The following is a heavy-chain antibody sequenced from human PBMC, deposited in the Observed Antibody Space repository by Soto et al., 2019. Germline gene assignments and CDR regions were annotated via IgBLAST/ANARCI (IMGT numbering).Heavy chain of an antibody. J-gene: IGHJ4*02. V-gene: IGHV3-23*01. D-gene: IGHD2-21*01. Sequence: GGSLRLSCAASGFIFSTFDMSWVRQAPGKGLEWVSVISGSGANPYYADSVKGRFTISRDNSKTTLYLQMNSLRAEDTAVYYCARGLHSIFDYWGQGTLVTVSS. CDR3: ARGLHSIFDY. CDR2: ISGSGANP. CDR1: GFIFSTFD.